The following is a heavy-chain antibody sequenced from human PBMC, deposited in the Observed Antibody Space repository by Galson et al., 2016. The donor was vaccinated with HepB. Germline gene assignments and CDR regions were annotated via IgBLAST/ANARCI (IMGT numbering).Heavy chain of an antibody. V-gene: IGHV3-11*01. CDR2: ISSSANNI. CDR1: GFTFRDYY. Sequence: SLRLSCAASGFTFRDYYMSWIRQAPGKGLEWVSYISSSANNIKYADSVEGRFTVSRDNADKSLYLQMDNLIADDTAVYYWARQGSGSYRFDYWGQGTLVTVSS. D-gene: IGHD1-26*01. J-gene: IGHJ4*02. CDR3: ARQGSGSYRFDY.